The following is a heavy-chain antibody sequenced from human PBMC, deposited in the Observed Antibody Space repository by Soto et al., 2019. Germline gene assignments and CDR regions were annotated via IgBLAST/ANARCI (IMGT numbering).Heavy chain of an antibody. V-gene: IGHV2-5*02. CDR2: IYWGNDK. J-gene: IGHJ6*02. D-gene: IGHD2-21*02. CDR1: GFSLSTGGVG. Sequence: QITLKESGPTLVKPTQTLTLTCTFSGFSLSTGGVGVGWIRQPPGKALDWLALIYWGNDKRYSPSLKSRLTVTKDTPKCQVVTKLTTIDPVDTATYYCVQSRCGGDCLRSYSSHYYYGTAVWGQGTTVTVFS. CDR3: VQSRCGGDCLRSYSSHYYYGTAV.